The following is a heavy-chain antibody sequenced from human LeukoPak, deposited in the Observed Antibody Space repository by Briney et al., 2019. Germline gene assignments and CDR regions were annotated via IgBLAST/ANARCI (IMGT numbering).Heavy chain of an antibody. Sequence: QAGGSLRLSCAASGLTFTNYAMSWVRQAPGKGLEWVSAISTSGGNTYYADSVKGRFTISRDNSKNTLYLQMNSLRAEDTAVYYCASAKWLAHFDYWGQGTLVTVSS. CDR1: GLTFTNYA. CDR2: ISTSGGNT. D-gene: IGHD6-19*01. J-gene: IGHJ4*02. CDR3: ASAKWLAHFDY. V-gene: IGHV3-23*01.